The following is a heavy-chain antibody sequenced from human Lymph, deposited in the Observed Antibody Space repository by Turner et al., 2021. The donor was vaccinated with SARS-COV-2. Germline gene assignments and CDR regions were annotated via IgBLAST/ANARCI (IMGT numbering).Heavy chain of an antibody. CDR3: ARGSGSYLSAFDI. J-gene: IGHJ3*02. D-gene: IGHD1-26*01. CDR2: ISYDGFNK. CDR1: GFTFSTYA. V-gene: IGHV3-30*04. Sequence: QVPLVESGVGVVQPGRSLRLSCAASGFTFSTYAIHWVRQAPGKGLEWVAVISYDGFNKYYSDSVKGQFTISRDNSKNTLYLQMSSLRAEDTAVYYCARGSGSYLSAFDIWGQGTMVTVSS.